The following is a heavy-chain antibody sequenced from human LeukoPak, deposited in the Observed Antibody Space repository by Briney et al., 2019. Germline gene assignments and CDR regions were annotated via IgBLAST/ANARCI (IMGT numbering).Heavy chain of an antibody. Sequence: GASVKVSCKASGRLFSSYGIAWVRQAAGEGLAWLGWISNFDGDTKVAENLQGRVTLTTDTSTSTAYMELRSLKSDDTAVYYCVRARGCSNCLLTDGFDSWGQGTKVTVSS. V-gene: IGHV1-18*01. D-gene: IGHD6-13*01. CDR3: VRARGCSNCLLTDGFDS. CDR1: GRLFSSYG. CDR2: ISNFDGDT. J-gene: IGHJ3*01.